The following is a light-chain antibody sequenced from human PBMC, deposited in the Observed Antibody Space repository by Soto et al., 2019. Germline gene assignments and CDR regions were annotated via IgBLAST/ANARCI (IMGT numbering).Light chain of an antibody. Sequence: SYELTQPSSVSVSPGQTARITCSGDVLAKKYARWFQQKPGQAPVLVIYKDSERPSGIPERFSGSSSGTTVTLTISGAQVEDEAEYYCYSEADNHQGFGRGTQPTV. CDR3: YSEADNHQG. CDR1: VLAKKY. CDR2: KDS. J-gene: IGLJ2*01. V-gene: IGLV3-27*01.